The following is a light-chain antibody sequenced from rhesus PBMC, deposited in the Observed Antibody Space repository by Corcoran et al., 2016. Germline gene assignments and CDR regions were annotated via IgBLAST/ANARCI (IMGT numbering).Light chain of an antibody. V-gene: IGKV1-21*01. Sequence: DIQMTQSPSSLSAPIGDTVTITRRASQDITSLLAWYQQKPGKAPKLLTHKASSLQSGVPSRLSGSGSGTDFTLTISSLQSEDFATYCCQHYIGGPLTFGGGTKVDLK. CDR3: QHYIGGPLT. J-gene: IGKJ4*01. CDR2: KAS. CDR1: QDITSL.